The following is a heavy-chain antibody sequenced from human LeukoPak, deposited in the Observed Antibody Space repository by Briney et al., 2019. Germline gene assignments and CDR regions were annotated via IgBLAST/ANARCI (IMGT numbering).Heavy chain of an antibody. V-gene: IGHV3-23*01. Sequence: GGSLRLSCAASGFTFSRYGMSWVRQAPGKGLEGVSAISGSGGSAYYADSVKGRFTISRDNYKNTLYLQMNSLRAEDTAVYYCAKSEYSSNGPDYWGQGTLVTVSS. CDR1: GFTFSRYG. CDR3: AKSEYSSNGPDY. J-gene: IGHJ4*02. CDR2: ISGSGGSA. D-gene: IGHD6-6*01.